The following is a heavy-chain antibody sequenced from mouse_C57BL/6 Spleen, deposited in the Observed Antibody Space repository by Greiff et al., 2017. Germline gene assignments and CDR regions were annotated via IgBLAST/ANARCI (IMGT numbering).Heavy chain of an antibody. D-gene: IGHD1-1*01. CDR2: IDPSDSYT. CDR1: GYTFTSYW. V-gene: IGHV1-69*01. CDR3: ARSVATDYAMDY. Sequence: QVQLQQPGAELVMPGPSVKLSCKASGYTFTSYWMHWVKQRPGQGLEWIGVIDPSDSYTNYNQKFKGKSTLTVDKSSSTAYMQLSSLTSEDSAVYYCARSVATDYAMDYWGQGTSVTVSS. J-gene: IGHJ4*01.